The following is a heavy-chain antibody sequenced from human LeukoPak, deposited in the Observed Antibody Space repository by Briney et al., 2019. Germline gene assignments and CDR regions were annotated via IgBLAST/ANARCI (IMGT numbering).Heavy chain of an antibody. CDR2: INPYNGNT. V-gene: IGHV1-18*01. CDR3: ARERSGWFFSN. CDR1: GYSFTSYG. D-gene: IGHD6-19*01. J-gene: IGHJ4*02. Sequence: ASVKVSCKASGYSFTSYGITWVRQAPGPRLEWMGWINPYNGNTNYAQKLQGRVTMTTDTSTSTAYMDLRSLRSDDTAVYYCARERSGWFFSNWGQGTLVTVSS.